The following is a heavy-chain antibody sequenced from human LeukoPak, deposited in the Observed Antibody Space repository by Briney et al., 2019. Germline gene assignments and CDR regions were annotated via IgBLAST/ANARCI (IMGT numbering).Heavy chain of an antibody. CDR2: IYTSGST. CDR1: GGSISSYY. D-gene: IGHD1-7*01. V-gene: IGHV4-4*07. CDR3: ARDRNWNYRYYYYMDV. Sequence: PSETLSLTCTVSGGSISSYYWSWIRQPAGKGLEWIGRIYTSGSTNYNPSLKSRVTMSVDTSKNQFSLKLSSVTAADTAVYYCARDRNWNYRYYYYMDVWGKGTTVTVSS. J-gene: IGHJ6*03.